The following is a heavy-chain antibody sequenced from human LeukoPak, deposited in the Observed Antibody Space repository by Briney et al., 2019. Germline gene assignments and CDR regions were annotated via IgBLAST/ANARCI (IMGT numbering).Heavy chain of an antibody. CDR2: IYTSGST. J-gene: IGHJ4*02. D-gene: IGHD3-3*01. Sequence: SETLSLTCTVSGGSFSSYYWSWIRQPAGKGLEWIGRIYTSGSTNYNPSLKSRVTMSVDTSKNQLSLKLSSVTAADTAVYYCAREAGRFLEWLSYDYWGQGTLVTVSS. V-gene: IGHV4-4*07. CDR3: AREAGRFLEWLSYDY. CDR1: GGSFSSYY.